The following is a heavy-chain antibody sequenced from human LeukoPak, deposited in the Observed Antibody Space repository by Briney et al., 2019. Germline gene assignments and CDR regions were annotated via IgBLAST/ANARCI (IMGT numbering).Heavy chain of an antibody. Sequence: SETLSLTCTVSGYSISSGYYWGWIPQPPGKGLEWIGSIYHSGSTYYNQSLKSRVTISVDTSKNQFSLKLSSVTAADTAVYYCARARLLWFGELLNLGAFDIWGQGTMVTVSS. V-gene: IGHV4-38-2*02. CDR2: IYHSGST. CDR1: GYSISSGYY. J-gene: IGHJ3*02. CDR3: ARARLLWFGELLNLGAFDI. D-gene: IGHD3-10*01.